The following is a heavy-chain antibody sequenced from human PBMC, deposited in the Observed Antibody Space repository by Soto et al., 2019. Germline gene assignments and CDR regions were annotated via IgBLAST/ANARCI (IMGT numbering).Heavy chain of an antibody. V-gene: IGHV4-34*01. D-gene: IGHD6-19*01. J-gene: IGHJ4*02. CDR2: INHSGST. CDR1: GGSFSDYY. CDR3: ARALSISVAGIDY. Sequence: SEILSLTCAVYGGSFSDYYWSWIRQPPGKGLEWIGEINHSGSTNYNPSLKSRVTMSVDTSKNQFSLKLSSVTASDTAVYYCARALSISVAGIDYWGQGNMVPVSS.